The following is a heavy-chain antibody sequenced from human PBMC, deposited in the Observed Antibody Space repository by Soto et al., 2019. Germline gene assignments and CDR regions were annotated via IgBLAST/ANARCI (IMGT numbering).Heavy chain of an antibody. J-gene: IGHJ4*02. Sequence: SETLSLTCAVSGGSFTSNNWWTWVRQPPGQGLEWIGEIYRTGSTNYNPSLKSRVTISVDTSKNQFSLKLSSVTAADTAVYYCARVVLATIDCFDYWGQGTLVTVSS. D-gene: IGHD5-12*01. CDR3: ARVVLATIDCFDY. CDR2: IYRTGST. V-gene: IGHV4-4*02. CDR1: GGSFTSNNW.